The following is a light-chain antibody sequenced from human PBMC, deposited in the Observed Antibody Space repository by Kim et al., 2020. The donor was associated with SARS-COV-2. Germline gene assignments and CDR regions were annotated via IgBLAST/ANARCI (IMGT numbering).Light chain of an antibody. CDR2: GAS. CDR3: QQYGSSPRT. V-gene: IGKV3-20*01. CDR1: QSVGSTS. Sequence: SPGERATLSCRASQSVGSTSLGWYQQKPGQAPRPIIYGASSRATVITNRLSGSGYGKDFNLAISRLEPEDFAVYYCQQYGSSPRTFGQGTKVDIK. J-gene: IGKJ1*01.